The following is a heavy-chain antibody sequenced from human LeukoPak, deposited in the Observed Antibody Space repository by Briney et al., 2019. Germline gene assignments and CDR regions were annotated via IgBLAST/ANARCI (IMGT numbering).Heavy chain of an antibody. D-gene: IGHD1-26*01. CDR2: IIPILGIA. V-gene: IGHV1-69*04. CDR3: ARGLNGGKWGSYYPYYYYGMDV. J-gene: IGHJ6*02. Sequence: SVKVSCKASGGTFSSYAISWVRQAPGQGLEWMGRIIPILGIANYAQKFQGRVTITADKSTSTAYMELSSLRSEDTAVYYCARGLNGGKWGSYYPYYYYGMDVWGQGTTVTVSS. CDR1: GGTFSSYA.